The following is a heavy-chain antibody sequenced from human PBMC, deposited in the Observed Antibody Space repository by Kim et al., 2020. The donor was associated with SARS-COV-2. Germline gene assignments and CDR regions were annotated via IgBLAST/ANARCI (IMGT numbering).Heavy chain of an antibody. Sequence: GGSLRLSCSASGFTFSNYAMHWVRQAPGKGLEYVSAIGSNGVSTHYADSVKDRFTISRDNSQNTLYLQMSSLRPEDRAVYYCVKDRLSGYSYGYLDYWGPGSLVTVSS. V-gene: IGHV3-64D*06. D-gene: IGHD5-18*01. CDR2: IGSNGVST. CDR3: VKDRLSGYSYGYLDY. CDR1: GFTFSNYA. J-gene: IGHJ4*02.